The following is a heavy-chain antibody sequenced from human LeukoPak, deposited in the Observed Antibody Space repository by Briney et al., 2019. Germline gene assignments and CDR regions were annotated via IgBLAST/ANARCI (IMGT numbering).Heavy chain of an antibody. CDR2: IYHSGRT. Sequence: SETLSLTCTVSGYSISSGYYWGWIRQPPGKGLEWIGIIYHSGRTDYNPSLKSRVTISEDTSKNQFSLNLSSVTAADTAVYYCARQEIGLRSFDPWGQGTLVTVSS. CDR1: GYSISSGYY. J-gene: IGHJ5*02. CDR3: ARQEIGLRSFDP. D-gene: IGHD3/OR15-3a*01. V-gene: IGHV4-38-2*02.